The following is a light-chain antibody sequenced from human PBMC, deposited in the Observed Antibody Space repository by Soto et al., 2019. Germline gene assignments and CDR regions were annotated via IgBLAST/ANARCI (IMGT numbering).Light chain of an antibody. J-gene: IGKJ2*01. CDR1: QTVRSNY. CDR2: GAS. Sequence: EIELTQSPGTLSLSPGERATLSCRASQTVRSNYLAWYQQKPGQAPRLLIYGASKRATGIPDRFSGSGSGTDFTLTISRLEPEDCAVYSCQQYGDSPMYTFGQGTKLEVK. CDR3: QQYGDSPMYT. V-gene: IGKV3-20*01.